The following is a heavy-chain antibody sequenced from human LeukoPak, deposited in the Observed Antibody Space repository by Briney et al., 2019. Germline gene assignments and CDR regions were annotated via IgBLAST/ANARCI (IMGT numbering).Heavy chain of an antibody. Sequence: KPGGSLRLSCAVSGFTFSNAWMNWVRQAPGKGLEWISYISTRGTTKFLADSVKGRFTISRDNTKNSLYLQMNSLRAEDTAIYYCARGYLQLDYWGQGVLVTVSP. CDR3: ARGYLQLDY. D-gene: IGHD1-26*01. CDR1: GFTFSNAW. CDR2: ISTRGTTK. V-gene: IGHV3-48*04. J-gene: IGHJ4*02.